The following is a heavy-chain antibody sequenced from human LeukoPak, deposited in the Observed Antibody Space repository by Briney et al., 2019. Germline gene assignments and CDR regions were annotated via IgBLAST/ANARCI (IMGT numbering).Heavy chain of an antibody. CDR2: IYYSGST. CDR3: ARGLKGGYYYYMDV. D-gene: IGHD3-16*01. Sequence: SETLSLTCTVSGGSISSSSYYWGWIRQPPGKGLEWTGSIYYSGSTYYNPSLKSRVTISVDTSKNQFSLKLSSVTAADTAVYYCARGLKGGYYYYMDVWGKGTTVTVSS. V-gene: IGHV4-39*07. CDR1: GGSISSSSYY. J-gene: IGHJ6*03.